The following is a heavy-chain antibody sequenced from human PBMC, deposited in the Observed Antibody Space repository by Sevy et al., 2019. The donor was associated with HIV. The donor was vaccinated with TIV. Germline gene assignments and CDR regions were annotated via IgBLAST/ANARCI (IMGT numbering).Heavy chain of an antibody. D-gene: IGHD3-22*01. Sequence: GGSLRLSCAVSGFSFDSYGMTWVRQAPGKGLGVSGISGSGTRTYYADSVKGRFIISRDNSKNTLYLQMNSLRSEDTAIYYCAKGGGGHYDPDEIGYYFYYYNMDVWGKGTTVTVSS. CDR2: ISGSGTRT. CDR1: GFSFDSYG. CDR3: AKGGGGHYDPDEIGYYFYYYNMDV. J-gene: IGHJ6*03. V-gene: IGHV3-23*01.